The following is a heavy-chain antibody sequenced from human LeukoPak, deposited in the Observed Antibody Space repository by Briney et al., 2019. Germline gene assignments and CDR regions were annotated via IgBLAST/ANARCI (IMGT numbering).Heavy chain of an antibody. CDR2: IYYSGST. CDR3: ARRPLGVPAGAGYAFDI. Sequence: SETLSLTCTVSGGSISSSSYYWGWIRQPPGKGLEWIGSIYYSGSTYYNPSLKSRVTISVDTSKNQFSLKLSSVTAADTAVYYCARRPLGVPAGAGYAFDIWGQGTMVTVSS. CDR1: GGSISSSSYY. V-gene: IGHV4-39*01. D-gene: IGHD2-2*01. J-gene: IGHJ3*02.